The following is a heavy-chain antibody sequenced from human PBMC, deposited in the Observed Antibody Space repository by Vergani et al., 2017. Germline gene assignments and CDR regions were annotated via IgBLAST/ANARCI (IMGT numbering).Heavy chain of an antibody. J-gene: IGHJ3*01. CDR3: AREAQQQLVYNDAFDV. V-gene: IGHV3-30-3*01. CDR1: GFTFSSYA. D-gene: IGHD6-13*01. CDR2: ISYDGSNK. Sequence: QVQLVESGGGVVQPGRSLRLSCAASGFTFSSYAMHWVRQAPGKGLEWVAVISYDGSNKYYADSVKGRFTISRDNSKNTLYLQMNSLRAEDTAVYYCAREAQQQLVYNDAFDVWSQGTMVTVSS.